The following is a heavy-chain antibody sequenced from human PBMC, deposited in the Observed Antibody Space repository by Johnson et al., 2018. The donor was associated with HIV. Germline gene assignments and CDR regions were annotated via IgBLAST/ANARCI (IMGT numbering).Heavy chain of an antibody. CDR3: ARYQQLVRDGAFDI. CDR2: IGTTGDT. J-gene: IGHJ3*02. V-gene: IGHV3-13*01. CDR1: GFTFSRNA. Sequence: VQLMESGGGVVQPGRSLGLSCTASGFTFSRNAMHWVRQAAGKRLEWVSTIGTTGDTYYPGSVKGRFTISREFARNSLYLQMNSLRAEDTAVYYCARYQQLVRDGAFDIWGQGTMVTVSS. D-gene: IGHD6-13*01.